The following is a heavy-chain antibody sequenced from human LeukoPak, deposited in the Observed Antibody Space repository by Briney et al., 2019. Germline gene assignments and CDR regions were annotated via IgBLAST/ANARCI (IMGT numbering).Heavy chain of an antibody. CDR1: GFTFSDYY. V-gene: IGHV3-11*01. CDR2: ISSSGSTI. Sequence: GGSLRLSCAASGFTFSDYYMSWIRQAPGKGLEWVSYISSSGSTIYYADSVKGRFTISRDNAKNSLYLQMNSLRAEDTAVYYCARVRLWFGELNYYYYGVDVWGQGTTVTVSS. D-gene: IGHD3-10*01. J-gene: IGHJ6*02. CDR3: ARVRLWFGELNYYYYGVDV.